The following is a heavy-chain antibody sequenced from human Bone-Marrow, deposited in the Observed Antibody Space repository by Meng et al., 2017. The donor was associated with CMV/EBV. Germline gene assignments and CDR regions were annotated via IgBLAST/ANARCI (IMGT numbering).Heavy chain of an antibody. D-gene: IGHD6-13*01. CDR3: ARGGAAAGTFPRPYYYYYGMDV. Sequence: GESLKISCAASGFTFSSYSMNWVRQAPGKGLEWVSSISSSSSYIYYADSVKGRFTISRDNSKNTLYLQMNSLRADDTAVYYCARGGAAAGTFPRPYYYYYGMDVWGQGTTVTVSS. CDR2: ISSSSSYI. CDR1: GFTFSSYS. J-gene: IGHJ6*02. V-gene: IGHV3-21*04.